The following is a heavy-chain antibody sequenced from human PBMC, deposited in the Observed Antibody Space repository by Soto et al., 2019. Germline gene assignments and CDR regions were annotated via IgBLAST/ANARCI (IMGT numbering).Heavy chain of an antibody. CDR3: ASARVGRSFFDY. Sequence: QVQLQESGPGLVKPSETLSLTCTVSGGSISSYYWIWILQPPGKGLEWIGYIYYSGSTNYNPSLKSRVTISVDTSKNQFSLKLSSVTAADTAVYYCASARVGRSFFDYWGQGTLVTVSS. J-gene: IGHJ4*02. CDR2: IYYSGST. CDR1: GGSISSYY. V-gene: IGHV4-59*01. D-gene: IGHD1-26*01.